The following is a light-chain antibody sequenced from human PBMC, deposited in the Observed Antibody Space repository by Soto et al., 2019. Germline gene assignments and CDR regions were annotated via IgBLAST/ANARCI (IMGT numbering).Light chain of an antibody. J-gene: IGLJ1*01. Sequence: QSVLTQPPSTSGTPGQRVTISCSGTSSNIGSNAVTWHQQLPGTAPKLLIYNDNEWPSGVPDRFSGSKSGTSASLAISGLQSEDEADYYCAAWDDSLNGFYVFGTGTKVTVL. CDR2: NDN. V-gene: IGLV1-44*01. CDR1: SSNIGSNA. CDR3: AAWDDSLNGFYV.